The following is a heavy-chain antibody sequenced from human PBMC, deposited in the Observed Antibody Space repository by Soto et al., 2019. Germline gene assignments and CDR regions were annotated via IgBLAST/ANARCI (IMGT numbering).Heavy chain of an antibody. Sequence: VELVQSGAEVKKPGASVRVSCKASGYTFSSFGLSWVRQAPGQGPEWMGWISPETGKTEYSNKFQGRVTMTTDTYKRTLFLDLGSLTYDDTAVYYCTRDLFFNSTSTVTSDSFWGQGTLVTVSS. CDR2: ISPETGKT. V-gene: IGHV1-18*04. CDR1: GYTFSSFG. J-gene: IGHJ4*02. D-gene: IGHD4-17*01. CDR3: TRDLFFNSTSTVTSDSF.